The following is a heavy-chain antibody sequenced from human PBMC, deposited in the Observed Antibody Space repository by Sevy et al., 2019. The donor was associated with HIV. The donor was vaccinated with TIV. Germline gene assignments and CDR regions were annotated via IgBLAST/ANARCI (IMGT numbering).Heavy chain of an antibody. CDR2: ISGSGGST. CDR3: ALLDWLFYRSYYYYGMDV. V-gene: IGHV3-23*01. J-gene: IGHJ6*02. CDR1: GFTFSSYA. Sequence: GGSLRLSCAASGFTFSSYAMSWVRQAPGKGLEWVSAISGSGGSTYYANSVKGRFTISRDNSKNTLYLQMNSLRAEDTAVYYCALLDWLFYRSYYYYGMDVWGQGTTVTVSS. D-gene: IGHD3-9*01.